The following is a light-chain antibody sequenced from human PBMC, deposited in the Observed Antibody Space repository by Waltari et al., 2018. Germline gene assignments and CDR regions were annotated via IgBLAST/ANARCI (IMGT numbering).Light chain of an antibody. Sequence: QSALTQPPSASGSPGQSVTISCTGTSSDVGGYNYVSWYQQHPGKAPKLMIYEVSKRPSGVPNRFSGSKSGNPASLTVSGLQADDEADYYCSSYAGSNNWVFGGGTKLTVL. CDR3: SSYAGSNNWV. J-gene: IGLJ3*02. CDR2: EVS. V-gene: IGLV2-8*01. CDR1: SSDVGGYNY.